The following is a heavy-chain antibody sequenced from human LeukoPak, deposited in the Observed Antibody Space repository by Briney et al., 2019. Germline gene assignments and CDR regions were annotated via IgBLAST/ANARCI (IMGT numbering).Heavy chain of an antibody. D-gene: IGHD1-26*01. CDR1: GGSINSTSNY. V-gene: IGHV4-39*07. CDR3: ARSSGDYSHRRFDY. CDR2: IYYSGST. Sequence: PSETLSLTCTVSGGSINSTSNYWGWIRQPPGKGLEWIGSIYYSGSTYYIPSLKSRVTISLDTSKNQFSLTVTSVTAADTAVYYCARSSGDYSHRRFDYWGQGTVVTVSS. J-gene: IGHJ4*02.